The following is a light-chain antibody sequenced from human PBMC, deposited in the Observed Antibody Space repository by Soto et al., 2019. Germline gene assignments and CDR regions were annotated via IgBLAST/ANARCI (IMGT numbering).Light chain of an antibody. CDR3: SSYTTTSALA. CDR2: DVS. J-gene: IGLJ3*02. V-gene: IGLV2-14*01. CDR1: SSDVGGYNY. Sequence: QSALTQPASVSGSPGQSITISCTGTSSDVGGYNYVSWYQQHPDKAPKLIIYDVSYRPSGVSNRFSGSKSGNTASLTISGLQAEDEADYYCSSYTTTSALAFGGGTKVTVL.